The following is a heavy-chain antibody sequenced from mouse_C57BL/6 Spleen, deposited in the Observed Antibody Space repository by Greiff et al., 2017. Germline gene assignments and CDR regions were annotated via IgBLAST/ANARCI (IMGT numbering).Heavy chain of an antibody. V-gene: IGHV5-4*01. CDR1: GFTFSSYA. D-gene: IGHD4-1*01. CDR3: AIDERPGGFDY. CDR2: ISDGGSYT. Sequence: EVQVVESGGGLVKPGGSLKLSCAASGFTFSSYAMPWVRQTPEKRLEWVATISDGGSYTDYPDNVKGRFTISKDNAKNNLYLQMSHLESEDTAMYYCAIDERPGGFDYWGQGTTLTVSS. J-gene: IGHJ2*01.